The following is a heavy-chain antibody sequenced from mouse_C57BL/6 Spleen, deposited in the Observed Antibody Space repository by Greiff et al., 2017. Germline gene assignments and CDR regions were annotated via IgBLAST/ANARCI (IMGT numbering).Heavy chain of an antibody. Sequence: QVQLQQSGPELVKPGASVKISCKASGYAFSSSWMNWVKQRPGKGLEWIGRIYPGDGDTNYNGKFKGKATLTADKSSSTAYMQLSSLTSEDSAVYFCARMDDYDGGFAYWGQGTLVTVSA. CDR3: ARMDDYDGGFAY. J-gene: IGHJ3*01. CDR2: IYPGDGDT. D-gene: IGHD2-4*01. CDR1: GYAFSSSW. V-gene: IGHV1-82*01.